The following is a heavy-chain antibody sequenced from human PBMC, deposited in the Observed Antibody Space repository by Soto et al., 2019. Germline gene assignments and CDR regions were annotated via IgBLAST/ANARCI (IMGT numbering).Heavy chain of an antibody. J-gene: IGHJ4*02. D-gene: IGHD2-2*01. CDR1: GFTFSSYA. Sequence: GGSLRLSCAASGFTFSSYAMSWVRPAPGKGLEWVSAISGSGGSTYYADSVKGRFTISRDNSKNTLYLQMNSLRAEDTAVYYCAKCDDYCSSTSCYFYYFDYWGQGTLVTVSS. V-gene: IGHV3-23*01. CDR2: ISGSGGST. CDR3: AKCDDYCSSTSCYFYYFDY.